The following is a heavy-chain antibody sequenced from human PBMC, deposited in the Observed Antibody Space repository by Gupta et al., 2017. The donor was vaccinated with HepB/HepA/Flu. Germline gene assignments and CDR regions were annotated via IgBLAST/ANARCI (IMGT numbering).Heavy chain of an antibody. CDR1: GFTFSSYG. CDR2: IWHDGSNK. Sequence: QVQLMESGGGVVQPGRSLRLSCAASGFTFSSYGMHWVRQAPGKGLEWVAVIWHDGSNKYYGDSVKGRFTISRDNSKNTLYLQMNSLRAEDTAVYYCARASATVINWYFDLWGRGTMVTVSS. J-gene: IGHJ2*01. D-gene: IGHD4-17*01. V-gene: IGHV3-33*01. CDR3: ARASATVINWYFDL.